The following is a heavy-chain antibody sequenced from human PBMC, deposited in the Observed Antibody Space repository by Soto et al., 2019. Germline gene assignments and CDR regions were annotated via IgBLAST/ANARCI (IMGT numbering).Heavy chain of an antibody. CDR3: ARDQGFIDY. J-gene: IGHJ4*02. V-gene: IGHV3-48*01. CDR1: GFTFSSSS. Sequence: GGSLRLSCAATGFTFSSSSMNWVRQAPGKGLEWLSYISSGSVTIYYADSVKGRFTISRDNAKNSLYLQMNSLRAEDTAIYYCARDQGFIDYWGQGTLVTVSS. CDR2: ISSGSVTI.